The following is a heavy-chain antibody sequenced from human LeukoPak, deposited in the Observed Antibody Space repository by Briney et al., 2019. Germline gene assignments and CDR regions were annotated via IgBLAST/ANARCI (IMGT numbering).Heavy chain of an antibody. CDR1: GFTFSNYW. CDR3: VRDLQRHYLGVAVAARRRWFDP. V-gene: IGHV3-74*01. J-gene: IGHJ5*02. CDR2: INSDGSST. D-gene: IGHD6-13*01. Sequence: PGGSLRLSCAASGFTFSNYWMHWVRQAPGKGLVWVSRINSDGSSTNYADSVKGRFTISRDNAKNTLYLQMNSLRAEDTAIYYCVRDLQRHYLGVAVAARRRWFDPWGQGTLVTVSS.